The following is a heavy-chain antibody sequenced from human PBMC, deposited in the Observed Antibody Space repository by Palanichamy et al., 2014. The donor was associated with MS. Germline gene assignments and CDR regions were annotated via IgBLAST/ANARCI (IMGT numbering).Heavy chain of an antibody. CDR1: GFSFSSYG. CDR2: IRYDENKK. CDR3: AKLTGTNAFDT. Sequence: QVQLVESGGGVVXPGGSLRLSCAASGFSFSSYGMHWVRQAPGKGLECVAFIRYDENKKYYADSVKGRFTVSRDNSKNTLYLQMNSLGAEDTAMYYCAKLTGTNAFDTWGQGTMVTVSS. V-gene: IGHV3-30*02. J-gene: IGHJ3*02. D-gene: IGHD1-20*01.